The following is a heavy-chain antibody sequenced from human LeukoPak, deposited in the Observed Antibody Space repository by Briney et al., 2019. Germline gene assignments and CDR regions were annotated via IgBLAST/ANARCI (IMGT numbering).Heavy chain of an antibody. CDR3: ASAGSSYDILTGLEVFDY. D-gene: IGHD3-9*01. J-gene: IGHJ4*02. V-gene: IGHV4-4*07. CDR1: AGSTASFY. Sequence: PQRLSPTRTLSAGSTASFYAGWVRHPAGGGLGWVGRIYTSGSTNYNTSLTSRVTMSADTSKNPFTLKLSSVTAATTVVYYCASAGSSYDILTGLEVFDYWGQRTPVT. CDR2: IYTSGST.